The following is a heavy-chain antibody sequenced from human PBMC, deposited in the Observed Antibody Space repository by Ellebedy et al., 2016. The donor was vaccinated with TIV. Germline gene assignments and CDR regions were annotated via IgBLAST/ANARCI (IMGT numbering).Heavy chain of an antibody. J-gene: IGHJ4*02. D-gene: IGHD4-23*01. Sequence: MPSETLSLTCAVSGGSISSGGYSWSWIRQPPGKGLEWIGYIYHSGSPYYNPSHNSRVTISVDRSKNQFSLKLSSVTAADTAVYYCARFSLNGGCFDYWGQGTLVTVSS. CDR3: ARFSLNGGCFDY. V-gene: IGHV4-30-2*01. CDR1: GGSISSGGYS. CDR2: IYHSGSP.